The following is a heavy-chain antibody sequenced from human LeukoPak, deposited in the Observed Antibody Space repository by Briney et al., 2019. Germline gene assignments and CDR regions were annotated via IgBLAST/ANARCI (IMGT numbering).Heavy chain of an antibody. J-gene: IGHJ5*02. D-gene: IGHD2-2*01. CDR1: GGTFSSYA. CDR3: ARDPLPYCSSASCAP. V-gene: IGHV1-69*04. CDR2: IIPILGIA. Sequence: SVKVSCKASGGTFSSYAISWVRQAPGQGLEWMGRIIPILGIANYAQKFQGRVTITADKSTSTAYMELSSLRSEDTAVYYCARDPLPYCSSASCAPWGQGTLVTVSP.